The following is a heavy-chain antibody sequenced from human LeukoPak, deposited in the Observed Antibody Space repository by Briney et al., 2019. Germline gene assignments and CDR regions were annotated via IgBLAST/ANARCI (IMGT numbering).Heavy chain of an antibody. CDR2: MYHSGNT. Sequence: PSETLSLTCAVSGGSISSNNWWSWVRPPPGKGLEWIGEMYHSGNTNYNPSLKSRAAISVDKSKNQLSLKLNSVTAADTAVYYCARDVGARLPGYWGQGILVTVSS. D-gene: IGHD6-6*01. CDR1: GGSISSNNW. J-gene: IGHJ4*02. CDR3: ARDVGARLPGY. V-gene: IGHV4-4*02.